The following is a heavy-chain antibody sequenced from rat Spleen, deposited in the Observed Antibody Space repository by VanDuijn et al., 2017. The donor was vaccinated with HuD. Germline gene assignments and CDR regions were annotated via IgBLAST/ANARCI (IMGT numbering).Heavy chain of an antibody. CDR2: ISSGGST. CDR1: GLSLTSNS. D-gene: IGHD1-5*01. J-gene: IGHJ1*01. V-gene: IGHV2-47*01. Sequence: QVQLKESGPGLVQPSQTLSLTCTVSGLSLTSNSVSWIRQPPGKGLEWIAAISSGGSTYYNSALKSRLSISRDTSKSQVFLKMNSLQTEGIATYYCAREGTTRVWYFDFWGPGTMVTVSS. CDR3: AREGTTRVWYFDF.